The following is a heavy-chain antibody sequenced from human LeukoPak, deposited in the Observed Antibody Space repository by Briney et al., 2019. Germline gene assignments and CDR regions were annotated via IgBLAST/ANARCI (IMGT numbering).Heavy chain of an antibody. Sequence: SETLSLTCTVSGGSISSSSYYWGWIRQPPGKGLEWIGSIYYSGSTYYNPSLKSRVTISVDTSKNQFSLKLSSVTAADTAVYYCARVSSSWYEDWYFDLWGRGTLVSVSS. V-gene: IGHV4-39*07. CDR3: ARVSSSWYEDWYFDL. CDR1: GGSISSSSYY. D-gene: IGHD6-13*01. J-gene: IGHJ2*01. CDR2: IYYSGST.